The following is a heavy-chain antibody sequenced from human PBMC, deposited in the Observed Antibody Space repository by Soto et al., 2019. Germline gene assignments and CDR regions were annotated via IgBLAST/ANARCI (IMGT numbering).Heavy chain of an antibody. V-gene: IGHV3-23*01. CDR2: ISGSGGST. Sequence: EVQLLESGGGLVQPGGSLRLSCAASGFTFTSYGMSWVRQAPGKGLEWVSAISGSGGSTYYADSVKGRFTISRDNSKNTLYLQMNSLRAEDTAVYYCARVTGYSSGGFDYWGQGTLVTVSS. CDR1: GFTFTSYG. CDR3: ARVTGYSSGGFDY. D-gene: IGHD6-19*01. J-gene: IGHJ4*02.